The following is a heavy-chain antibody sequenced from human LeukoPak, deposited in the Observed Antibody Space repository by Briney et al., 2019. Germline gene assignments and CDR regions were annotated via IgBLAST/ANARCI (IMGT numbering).Heavy chain of an antibody. J-gene: IGHJ5*02. CDR2: ISAYNGNT. D-gene: IGHD3-3*01. CDR3: ARVRRRTIFGVVTNQGFDP. CDR1: GYTFTSYG. V-gene: IGHV1-18*01. Sequence: PGASVKVSCKASGYTFTSYGISWVRQAPGQGLEWMGWISAYNGNTNYAQKLQGRVTMTTDTSTSTAYMELRSLRSDDTAVYYCARVRRRTIFGVVTNQGFDPWGQGTLVTVSS.